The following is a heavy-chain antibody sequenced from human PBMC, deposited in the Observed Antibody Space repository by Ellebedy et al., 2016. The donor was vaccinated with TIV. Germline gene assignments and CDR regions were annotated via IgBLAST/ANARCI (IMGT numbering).Heavy chain of an antibody. CDR3: AIPRRGAFDI. J-gene: IGHJ3*02. CDR2: IYPGDSDT. Sequence: KVSXXGSGYSFTSYWIGWVRQMPGKGLEWMGIIYPGDSDTRYSPSFQGQVTISADKSISTAYLQWSSLKASDTAMYYCAIPRRGAFDIWGQGTMVTVSS. V-gene: IGHV5-51*01. CDR1: GYSFTSYW.